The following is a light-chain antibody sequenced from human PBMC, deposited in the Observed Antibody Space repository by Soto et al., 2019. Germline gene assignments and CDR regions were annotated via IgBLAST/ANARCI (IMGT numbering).Light chain of an antibody. J-gene: IGKJ4*01. CDR1: QTVSNSY. CDR2: GAS. V-gene: IGKV3-20*01. Sequence: MALTPSPRTVSLWAGERATCWGRESQTVSNSYLAGYQQKSGQAPRLLIYGASPSAMHSPARFSGSGAGTEDTLTISGLQSEDFAVSYCQQYDSGPHLTCGGGTKGDIK. CDR3: QQYDSGPHLT.